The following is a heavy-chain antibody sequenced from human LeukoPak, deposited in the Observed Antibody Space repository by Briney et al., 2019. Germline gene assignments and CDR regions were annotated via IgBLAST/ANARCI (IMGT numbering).Heavy chain of an antibody. CDR3: ARVRGVGTHIWLLPWNL. D-gene: IGHD2-21*02. V-gene: IGHV3-23*01. CDR1: GFTFTTYA. Sequence: PGGSLRLSCAASGFTFTTYAMAWVRQAPGKGLEWVSSISGGAAGTYYAPSVKGRFTVSRDNDKNALYLQMDGLTAADTALYYCARVRGVGTHIWLLPWNLWGQGTLVSVSS. J-gene: IGHJ5*02. CDR2: ISGGAAGT.